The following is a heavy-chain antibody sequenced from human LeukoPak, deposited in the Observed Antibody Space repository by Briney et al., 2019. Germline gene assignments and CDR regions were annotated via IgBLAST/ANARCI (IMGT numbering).Heavy chain of an antibody. Sequence: SETLSLTCTVSGGSISSSSYYWGWIRRPPGKGLEWIGYIYYSGSTYYNPSLKSRVTISVDTSKNQFSLKLSSVTAADTAVYYCARTSTSYYYYYYYMDVWGKGTTVTVSS. CDR3: ARTSTSYYYYYYYMDV. CDR2: IYYSGST. CDR1: GGSISSSSYY. J-gene: IGHJ6*03. V-gene: IGHV4-39*07.